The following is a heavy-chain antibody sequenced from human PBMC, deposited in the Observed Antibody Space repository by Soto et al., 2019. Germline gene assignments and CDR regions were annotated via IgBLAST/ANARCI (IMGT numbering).Heavy chain of an antibody. CDR3: AKVTGPNGPYYYDTRGPRYYFDY. CDR1: GFTFDDYA. D-gene: IGHD3-22*01. Sequence: EVQLVESGGGLVQPGRSLRLSCAASGFTFDDYAMHWVRQAPGKGLEWVSGISWHSVSIDYGYSVKGRFTISRDNAKNSLYLQMNSLRPEDTALYFCAKVTGPNGPYYYDTRGPRYYFDYWGQGTLVTVSS. CDR2: ISWHSVSI. V-gene: IGHV3-9*01. J-gene: IGHJ4*02.